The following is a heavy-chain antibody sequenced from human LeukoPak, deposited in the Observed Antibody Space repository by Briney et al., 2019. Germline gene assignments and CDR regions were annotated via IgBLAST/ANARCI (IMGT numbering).Heavy chain of an antibody. CDR2: INPNTGDT. V-gene: IGHV1-2*02. CDR3: ARRWGSGTYYKGIDY. Sequence: ASVKVSCKASGYTFTGDHLHWVRQAPGQGLELMGSINPNTGDTNYAQKFQGRVTMTRDTSISTAYMELSSLKSDDTAVYYCARRWGSGTYYKGIDYWGQGTPVTVSS. CDR1: GYTFTGDH. J-gene: IGHJ4*02. D-gene: IGHD3-10*01.